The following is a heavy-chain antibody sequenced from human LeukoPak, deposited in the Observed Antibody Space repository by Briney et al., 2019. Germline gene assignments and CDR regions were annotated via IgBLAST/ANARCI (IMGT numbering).Heavy chain of an antibody. CDR1: GFTFDDYA. Sequence: GGSLRLSCAASGFTFDDYAMHWVRQAPGKGLEWVSGISWNSGSIGYADSVKGRFTISRDNAKNSLYLQMNSLRAEDTALYYCANAGNWGQGTLVTVSS. CDR2: ISWNSGSI. J-gene: IGHJ4*02. V-gene: IGHV3-9*01. D-gene: IGHD3-10*01. CDR3: ANAGN.